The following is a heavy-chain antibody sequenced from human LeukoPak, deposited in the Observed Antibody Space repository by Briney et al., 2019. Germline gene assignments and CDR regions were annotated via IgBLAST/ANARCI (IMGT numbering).Heavy chain of an antibody. CDR3: ARLLMVYERYFDY. CDR2: IYTSGST. CDR1: GGSISSGSYY. V-gene: IGHV4-61*02. J-gene: IGHJ4*02. Sequence: SETLSLTCTVSGGSISSGSYYWSWIRQPAGKGLEWIGRIYTSGSTNYNPSLKSRVTISVDTSKNQFSLKLSSVTAADTAVYYCARLLMVYERYFDYWGQGTLVTVSS. D-gene: IGHD2-8*01.